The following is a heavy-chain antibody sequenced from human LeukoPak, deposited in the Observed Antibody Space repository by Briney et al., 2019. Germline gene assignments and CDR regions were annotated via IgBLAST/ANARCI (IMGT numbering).Heavy chain of an antibody. D-gene: IGHD3-10*01. J-gene: IGHJ4*02. CDR3: ARLEYYYGSGSYPFDY. V-gene: IGHV5-51*01. CDR2: IYPGDSDT. Sequence: GESLKISCKGSGYSFTSYWIGWVRQMPGKGLEWMGIIYPGDSDTRYSPSFQGQVTISADKSISTAYLQRGSLKASDTAMYYCARLEYYYGSGSYPFDYWGQGTLVTVSS. CDR1: GYSFTSYW.